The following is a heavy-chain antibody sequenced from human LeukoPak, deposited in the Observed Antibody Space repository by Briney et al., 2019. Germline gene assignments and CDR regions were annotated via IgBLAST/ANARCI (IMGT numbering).Heavy chain of an antibody. Sequence: SETLSLTCTVSGGSISSYYWSWIRQPAGKGLEWIGRIYTSGSTNYNPSLKSRVTMSVDTSKNQFSLKLSSATAADTAVYYCARDYYDSSGYYYPAAFDIWGQGTMVTVSS. D-gene: IGHD3-22*01. J-gene: IGHJ3*02. V-gene: IGHV4-4*07. CDR3: ARDYYDSSGYYYPAAFDI. CDR1: GGSISSYY. CDR2: IYTSGST.